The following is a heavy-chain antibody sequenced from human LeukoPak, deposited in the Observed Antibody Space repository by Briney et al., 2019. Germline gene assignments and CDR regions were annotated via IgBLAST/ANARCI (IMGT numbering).Heavy chain of an antibody. D-gene: IGHD3-22*01. V-gene: IGHV4-59*01. J-gene: IGHJ1*01. CDR1: GGSISTYY. CDR2: IYYSGTT. Sequence: PSETLSLTCTVSGGSISTYYWSWIRQPPGKGLEWIGYIYYSGTTNYNPSLKSRVTISVDTSKNQFSLNLSSVTAADTAVYYCARSLGTYYSDISGFVYFQHWGQGTLVTVSS. CDR3: ARSLGTYYSDISGFVYFQH.